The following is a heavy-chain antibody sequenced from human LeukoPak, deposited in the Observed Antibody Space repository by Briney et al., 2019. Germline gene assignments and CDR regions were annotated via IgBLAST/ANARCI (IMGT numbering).Heavy chain of an antibody. CDR2: IYYSGSA. CDR3: ARDRIYYDTSDLNAFDI. J-gene: IGHJ3*02. D-gene: IGHD3-22*01. CDR1: GGSIRSITGSSYY. V-gene: IGHV4-39*07. Sequence: SETLALTCSVSGGSIRSITGSSYYWGWIRQPPGKGLEWIGSIYYSGSAYYNPSLRSRVTISVDTSKNQFSLKLNSVTAADTAVYYCARDRIYYDTSDLNAFDIWGQGTMVTVSS.